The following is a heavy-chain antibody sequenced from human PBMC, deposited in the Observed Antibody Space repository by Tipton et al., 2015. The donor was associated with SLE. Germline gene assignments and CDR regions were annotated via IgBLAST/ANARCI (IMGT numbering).Heavy chain of an antibody. J-gene: IGHJ3*02. Sequence: VQLVQSGVEVKKPGESLKISCEGSGFSFPNYWIGWLRQMPGKGLEFMGIIYVGDSNTKYSPSFQGQVTISVDKSISTAYLQWSSLKASDTGMYYCARGGTTVAPYAFDIWGQGTKVTVSS. D-gene: IGHD4-23*01. CDR2: IYVGDSNT. CDR3: ARGGTTVAPYAFDI. CDR1: GFSFPNYW. V-gene: IGHV5-51*03.